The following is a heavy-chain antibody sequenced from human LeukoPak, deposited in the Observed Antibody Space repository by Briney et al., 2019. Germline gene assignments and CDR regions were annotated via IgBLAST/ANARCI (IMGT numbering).Heavy chain of an antibody. D-gene: IGHD4-17*01. V-gene: IGHV2-5*02. Sequence: SGPTVAKPRQTLTLTCTFSGFSLSTSAVGGGWIRQPPGKALEWLALIYWDDDKRYSPSLKSRLTITTDTSKNQVVLTMPNMDPVDTATYYCAHGGVTTRGFDYWGQGTLVTVSS. CDR3: AHGGVTTRGFDY. CDR1: GFSLSTSAVG. CDR2: IYWDDDK. J-gene: IGHJ4*02.